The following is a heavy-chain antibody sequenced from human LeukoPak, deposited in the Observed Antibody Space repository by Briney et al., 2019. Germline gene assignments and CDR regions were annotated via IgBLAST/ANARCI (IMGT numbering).Heavy chain of an antibody. V-gene: IGHV1-3*01. J-gene: IGHJ6*02. Sequence: ASVKVSCKASGYTFTSYAMHWVRQAPGQRLEWMGWINAGNGNTKYSQKFQGRVTITRDTSASTAYMELSSLRSEDTAVYYCARVRGSSPYYYGMDVWGQGTTVTVSS. CDR3: ARVRGSSPYYYGMDV. CDR2: INAGNGNT. CDR1: GYTFTSYA. D-gene: IGHD6-13*01.